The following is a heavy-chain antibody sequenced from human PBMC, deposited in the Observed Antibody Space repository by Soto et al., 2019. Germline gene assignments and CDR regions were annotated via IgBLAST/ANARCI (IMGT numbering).Heavy chain of an antibody. V-gene: IGHV3-30*18. CDR2: ISYDGSNK. J-gene: IGHJ4*02. Sequence: QVQLVESGGGVVQPGRSLRLSCAASGFTFSSYGMHWVRQAPGKGLEWVAVISYDGSNKYYADSVKGRFTISRDNSKNTLYLQMNSLRAEDTAVYYCAKARYSSSWYDSGAGHFDYWGQGTLVTVSS. CDR3: AKARYSSSWYDSGAGHFDY. D-gene: IGHD6-13*01. CDR1: GFTFSSYG.